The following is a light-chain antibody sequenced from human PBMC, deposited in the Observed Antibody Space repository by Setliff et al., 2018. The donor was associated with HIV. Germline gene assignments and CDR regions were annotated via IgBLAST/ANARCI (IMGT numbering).Light chain of an antibody. CDR2: ENN. V-gene: IGLV1-51*02. CDR3: GTWDGGLSAGV. Sequence: QSVLPQPPSVSAATGQKVTISCSGSSSNIGNNYVSWYQQLPGTPPKLLIYENNKRPSGIPDRFSGSKSGTSATLGITGLQTGDEADYYCGTWDGGLSAGVLGGGTQLTVL. CDR1: SSNIGNNY. J-gene: IGLJ3*02.